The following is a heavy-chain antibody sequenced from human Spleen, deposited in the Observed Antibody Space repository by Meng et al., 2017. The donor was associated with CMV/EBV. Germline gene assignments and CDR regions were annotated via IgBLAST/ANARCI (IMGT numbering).Heavy chain of an antibody. Sequence: ASVKVSCKASGYTFTGYYIHWVRQAPGQGLEWMGWINPNSGGTNYGLKFQGRVTMTRDTSISTAYMELSRLRSDDTAVYYCARGGSYDFWRGDWFDPWGQGTLVTVSS. D-gene: IGHD3-3*01. CDR3: ARGGSYDFWRGDWFDP. J-gene: IGHJ5*02. CDR2: INPNSGGT. V-gene: IGHV1-2*02. CDR1: GYTFTGYY.